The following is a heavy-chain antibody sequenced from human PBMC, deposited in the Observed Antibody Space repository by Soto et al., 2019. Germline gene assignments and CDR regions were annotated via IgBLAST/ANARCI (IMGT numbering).Heavy chain of an antibody. Sequence: LSLTCTVSGGSISSGAYYWPWIRQHPGKGLAWIGYIYYDVITYSNPSLKSRLTISVDTAKNQFSLKLNSVTAADTAVEDCATAAALFAELWIGPRPGWFDPWGLRTLFTVS. CDR1: GGSISSGAYY. V-gene: IGHV4-31*03. CDR3: ATAAALFAELWIGPRPGWFDP. D-gene: IGHD2-21*01. CDR2: IYYDVIT. J-gene: IGHJ5*02.